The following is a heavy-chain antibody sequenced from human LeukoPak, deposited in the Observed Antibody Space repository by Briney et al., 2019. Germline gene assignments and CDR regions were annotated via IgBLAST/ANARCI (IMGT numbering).Heavy chain of an antibody. CDR2: IYYSGST. V-gene: IGHV4-59*01. CDR1: GGSISSYY. CDR3: AREESGYDREAFDT. Sequence: PSETLSLTCTVSGGSISSYYWSWIRQPPGKGLEWIGYIYYSGSTNYNPSLKSRVTISVDTSKNQFSLKLSSVTAADTAVYYCAREESGYDREAFDTWGQGTMVTVSS. J-gene: IGHJ3*02. D-gene: IGHD5-12*01.